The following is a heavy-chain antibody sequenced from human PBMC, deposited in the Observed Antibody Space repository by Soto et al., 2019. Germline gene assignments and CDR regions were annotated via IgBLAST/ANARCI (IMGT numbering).Heavy chain of an antibody. V-gene: IGHV3-53*02. CDR2: TYTGGNS. J-gene: IGHJ4*02. CDR1: GLSVSDKY. Sequence: EVELVQTGGGLIKPGGYLSLSCAASGLSVSDKYMSWVREATGKGLEWVSLTYTGGNSYFADLVKGRFIVSRDISKNALFLHMNSLAAEDAGVYYCAREGYAYGLDFWGQGSLVTVSS. D-gene: IGHD3-10*01. CDR3: AREGYAYGLDF.